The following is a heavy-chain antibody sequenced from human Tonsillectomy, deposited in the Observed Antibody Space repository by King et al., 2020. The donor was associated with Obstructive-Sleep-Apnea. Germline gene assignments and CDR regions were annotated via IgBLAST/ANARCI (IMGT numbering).Heavy chain of an antibody. J-gene: IGHJ4*02. Sequence: VQLQQWGAGLLKPSETLSLTCAVDGASFSGYYWSWIRQPPGKGLEWIGEMNHSGSTNYNPSLKSRVTILLDTSKNQFSLKLTSVTAADTAMYYCAKGQYFGRYDYWGQGTLVTVSS. CDR2: MNHSGST. D-gene: IGHD3-9*01. CDR3: AKGQYFGRYDY. V-gene: IGHV4-34*01. CDR1: GASFSGYY.